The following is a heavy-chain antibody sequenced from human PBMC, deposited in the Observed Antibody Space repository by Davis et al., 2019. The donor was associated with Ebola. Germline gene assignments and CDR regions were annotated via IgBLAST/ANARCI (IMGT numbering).Heavy chain of an antibody. V-gene: IGHV1-2*04. D-gene: IGHD6-19*01. Sequence: ASVKVSCKASGYTFTGYYMHWVRQAPGQGLEWMGWINPNSGGTNYAQKFQGWVTMTRDTSISTAYMELSRLISDDTAVYYCAREYSSGWENYYYYGMDVWGQGTTVTVSS. J-gene: IGHJ6*02. CDR2: INPNSGGT. CDR1: GYTFTGYY. CDR3: AREYSSGWENYYYYGMDV.